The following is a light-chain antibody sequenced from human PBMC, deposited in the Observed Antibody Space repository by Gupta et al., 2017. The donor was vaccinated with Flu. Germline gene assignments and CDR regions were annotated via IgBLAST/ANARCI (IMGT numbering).Light chain of an antibody. CDR1: QSVSKW. V-gene: IGKV1-5*03. Sequence: PSTLLASVGDRLTITCRASQSVSKWLDWYQQKPGKAPKLLIYMTSKRERGVPSSFSGSGCGTEFTLTISSRQPEDFANYYCQHKNNCFGPFGQGTKVDIK. CDR2: MTS. CDR3: QHKNNCFGP. J-gene: IGKJ1*01.